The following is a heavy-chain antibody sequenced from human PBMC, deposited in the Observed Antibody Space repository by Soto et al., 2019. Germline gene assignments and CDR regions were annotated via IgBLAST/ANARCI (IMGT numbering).Heavy chain of an antibody. V-gene: IGHV1-69*06. D-gene: IGHD5-18*01. J-gene: IGHJ4*02. CDR1: GGTFSSYA. Sequence: SVKVSCKASGGTFSSYAISWVRQAPGQGLEWMGGIIPIFGTANYAQKFQGRVTITADKSTSTAYMELSSLRSEDTAVYYCARPGGGGDSYGHGFDYWGQGTLFTVSS. CDR2: IIPIFGTA. CDR3: ARPGGGGDSYGHGFDY.